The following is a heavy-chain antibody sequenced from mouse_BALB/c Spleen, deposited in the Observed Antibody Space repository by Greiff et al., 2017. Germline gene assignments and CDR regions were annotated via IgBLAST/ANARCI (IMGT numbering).Heavy chain of an antibody. D-gene: IGHD4-1*01. V-gene: IGHV5-6*01. CDR2: ISSGGSYT. CDR1: GFTFSSYG. J-gene: IGHJ3*01. Sequence: EVQGVESGGGLVKPGGSLKLSCAASGFTFSSYGMSWVRQTPDKRLEWVATISSGGSYTYYPDSVKGRFTISRDNAKNTLYLQMSSLKSEDTAMYYCARHEGTGTDFFAYWGQGTLVTVSA. CDR3: ARHEGTGTDFFAY.